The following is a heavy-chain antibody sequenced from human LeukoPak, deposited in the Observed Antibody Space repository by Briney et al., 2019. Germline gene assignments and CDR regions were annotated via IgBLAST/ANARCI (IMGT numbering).Heavy chain of an antibody. D-gene: IGHD6-19*01. V-gene: IGHV4-38-2*02. CDR2: IFHSGYT. J-gene: IGHJ3*01. CDR1: GYPISSGYF. Sequence: KPSETLSLTCTVSGYPISSGYFWGWIRQPPGKGLEFIASIFHSGYTYYDASLKSRVTISVDTSKNQFTLRLGSVTAADTAVYYCARETEKQWQYWGHGTMVTVSS. CDR3: ARETEKQWQY.